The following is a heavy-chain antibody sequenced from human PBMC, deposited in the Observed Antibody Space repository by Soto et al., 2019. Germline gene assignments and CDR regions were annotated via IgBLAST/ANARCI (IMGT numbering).Heavy chain of an antibody. V-gene: IGHV1-2*02. CDR1: GYTFTGYY. Sequence: ASVKVSCKASGYTFTGYYMHWVRQAPGQGLEWMGWINPNSGGTNYAQKFQGRVTMTRDTSISTAYMELSRLRSDDTAVYYCARGSVRAAADWFDPWGQGPLVTVSS. J-gene: IGHJ5*02. D-gene: IGHD6-13*01. CDR3: ARGSVRAAADWFDP. CDR2: INPNSGGT.